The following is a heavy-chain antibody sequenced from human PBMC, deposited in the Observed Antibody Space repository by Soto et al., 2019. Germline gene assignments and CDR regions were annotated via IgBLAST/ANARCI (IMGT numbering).Heavy chain of an antibody. J-gene: IGHJ4*02. CDR1: GGTFSSYA. CDR2: IIPMFGTA. Sequence: QVQLVQSGAEVKKPGSSVKVSCKASGGTFSSYATSWVRQAPGQGLEWMGGIIPMFGTAHYAQKLQGRVTLDAEESPSTANMQLSSLGSEDTAVYYCAREIGAVAVAGSAFAYWGQGSLVIVSS. CDR3: AREIGAVAVAGSAFAY. D-gene: IGHD6-19*01. V-gene: IGHV1-69*12.